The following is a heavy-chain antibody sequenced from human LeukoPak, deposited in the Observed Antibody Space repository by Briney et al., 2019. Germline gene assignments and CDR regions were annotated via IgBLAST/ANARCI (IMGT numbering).Heavy chain of an antibody. V-gene: IGHV4-34*01. CDR2: INHSGST. CDR3: ASGPVVGATNAFDI. J-gene: IGHJ3*02. Sequence: SETLSPTCAVYGGSFSGYYWSWIRQPPGKGLEWIGEINHSGSTNYNPSLKSRVTISVDTSKNQFSLKLSSVTAADTAVYYCASGPVVGATNAFDIWGQGTMVTVSS. CDR1: GGSFSGYY. D-gene: IGHD1-26*01.